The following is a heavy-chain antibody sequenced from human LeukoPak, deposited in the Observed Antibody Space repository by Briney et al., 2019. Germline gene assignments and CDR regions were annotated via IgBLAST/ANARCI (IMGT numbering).Heavy chain of an antibody. Sequence: SETLSLTCAVYGGSFSGYYWSWIRQPPGKGLEWIGEINHSGSTNYNPSLKSRVTISVDTSKNQSSLKLSSVTAADTAVYYCASYGGEEGDFDYWGQGTLVTVSS. CDR1: GGSFSGYY. CDR2: INHSGST. V-gene: IGHV4-34*01. D-gene: IGHD4/OR15-4a*01. CDR3: ASYGGEEGDFDY. J-gene: IGHJ4*02.